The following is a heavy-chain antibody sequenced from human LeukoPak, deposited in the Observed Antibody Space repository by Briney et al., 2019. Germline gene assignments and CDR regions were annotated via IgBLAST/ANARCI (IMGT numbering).Heavy chain of an antibody. CDR1: GFTFDDYA. J-gene: IGHJ4*02. Sequence: GGSLRLSRAASGFTFDDYAMHWVRQAPGKGLEWVSGISWNSGSIGYADSVKGRFTISRDNAKNSLYLQMNGLRAEDTALYYCAKDRSYSSSPVYFDYWGQGTLVTVSS. CDR2: ISWNSGSI. CDR3: AKDRSYSSSPVYFDY. D-gene: IGHD6-6*01. V-gene: IGHV3-9*01.